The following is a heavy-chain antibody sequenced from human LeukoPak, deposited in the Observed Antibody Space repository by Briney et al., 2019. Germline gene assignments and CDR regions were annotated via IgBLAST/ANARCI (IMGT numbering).Heavy chain of an antibody. D-gene: IGHD3-3*01. J-gene: IGHJ3*02. CDR3: ARSFYYDFWSGYYSMTVGAFDI. CDR1: GGSISSYY. Sequence: KPSETLSLTCTVSGGSISSYYWSWIRQPAGKGLEWIGYIYYSGSTNYNPSLKSRVTISVDTSKNQFSLKLSSVTAADTAVYYCARSFYYDFWSGYYSMTVGAFDIWGQGTMVTVSS. V-gene: IGHV4-59*01. CDR2: IYYSGST.